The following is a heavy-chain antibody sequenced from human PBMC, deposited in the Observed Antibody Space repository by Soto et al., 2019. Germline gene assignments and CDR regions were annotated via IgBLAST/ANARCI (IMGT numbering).Heavy chain of an antibody. V-gene: IGHV4-59*08. CDR2: IYYSGST. CDR1: GDSISNNY. D-gene: IGHD6-13*01. J-gene: IGHJ4*02. Sequence: SETLSLTCTVSGDSISNNYWSWIRQPPGKGLEWIGYIYYSGSTNYNPSLRSRVTMSVDTSKNQFSLKLSSVTAADTAVYYCARHGPIAAAGTVFDYWGQGTLVTVSS. CDR3: ARHGPIAAAGTVFDY.